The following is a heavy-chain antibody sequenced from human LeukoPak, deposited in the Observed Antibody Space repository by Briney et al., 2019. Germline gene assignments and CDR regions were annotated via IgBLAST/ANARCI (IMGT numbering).Heavy chain of an antibody. Sequence: GGSLRLSCAASGFTFSDYYMSWIRQAPGKGLERVSYISSSSSYTNYADSVKGRFTISRDNAKNSLYLQMNSLRAEDTAVYYCARGFLWFGELLYPAPFDYWGRGTLVTVSS. V-gene: IGHV3-11*06. CDR2: ISSSSSYT. D-gene: IGHD3-10*01. CDR3: ARGFLWFGELLYPAPFDY. J-gene: IGHJ4*02. CDR1: GFTFSDYY.